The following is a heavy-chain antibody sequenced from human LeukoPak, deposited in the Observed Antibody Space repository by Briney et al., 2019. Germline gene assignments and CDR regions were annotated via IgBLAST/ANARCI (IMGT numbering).Heavy chain of an antibody. CDR3: ARGPAMVRGPPKWYFDY. Sequence: SETLSLTCTVSGGSISSYYWTWIRQPPGKGLEWIGYIYYSGSTNYNPSLKSRVTISVDRSKNQFSLKLSSVTAADTAVYYCARGPAMVRGPPKWYFDYWGQGTLVTVSS. J-gene: IGHJ4*02. D-gene: IGHD3-10*01. V-gene: IGHV4-59*12. CDR1: GGSISSYY. CDR2: IYYSGST.